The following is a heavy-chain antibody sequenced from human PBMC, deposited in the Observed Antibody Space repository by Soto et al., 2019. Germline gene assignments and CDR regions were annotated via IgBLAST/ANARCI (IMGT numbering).Heavy chain of an antibody. V-gene: IGHV4-59*08. D-gene: IGHD1-26*01. Sequence: QVQLHESGPGLVKPSETLSLTCTVSGGSINSYYWSWIRQPPGKGLDWIGYIYYSGNTNYNASLKSRVTISVDTSKNQFSLKLSSVTAADTAVYYCATMGIVGARGFDYWGQGTLVTVSS. J-gene: IGHJ4*02. CDR2: IYYSGNT. CDR1: GGSINSYY. CDR3: ATMGIVGARGFDY.